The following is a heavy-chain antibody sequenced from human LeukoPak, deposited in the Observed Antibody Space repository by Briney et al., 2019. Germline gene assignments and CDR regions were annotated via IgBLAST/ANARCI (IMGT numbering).Heavy chain of an antibody. J-gene: IGHJ4*02. CDR3: ARGLGGGYGDYDN. CDR2: IYYSGRT. D-gene: IGHD5-12*01. V-gene: IGHV4-30-4*08. Sequence: SETLSLTCTVSGGSISSSNYYRGWIRQPPGKGLEWIGYIYYSGRTYYNPSLKSRVTMSVDTSKNQFSLQLSSVTAADTAVYYCARGLGGGYGDYDNWGQGTLVTVSS. CDR1: GGSISSSNYY.